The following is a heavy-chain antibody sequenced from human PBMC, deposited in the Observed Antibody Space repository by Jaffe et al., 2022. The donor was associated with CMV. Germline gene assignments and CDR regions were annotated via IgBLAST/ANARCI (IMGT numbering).Heavy chain of an antibody. CDR1: GFTFSDYY. CDR3: AREGAARPDYYGSGSYYYYYYGMDV. J-gene: IGHJ6*02. Sequence: QVQLVESGGGLVKPGGSLRLSCAASGFTFSDYYMSWIRQAPGKGLEWVSYISSSGSTIYYADSVKGRFTISRDNAKNSLYLQMNSLRAEDTAVYYCAREGAARPDYYGSGSYYYYYYGMDVWGQGTTVTVSS. D-gene: IGHD3-10*01. V-gene: IGHV3-11*01. CDR2: ISSSGSTI.